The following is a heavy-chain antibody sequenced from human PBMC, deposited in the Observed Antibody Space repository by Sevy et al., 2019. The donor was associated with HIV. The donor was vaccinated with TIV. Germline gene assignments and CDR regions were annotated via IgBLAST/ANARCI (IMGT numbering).Heavy chain of an antibody. CDR1: GFTFSDYG. CDR2: IWYDGSNK. CDR3: ARDKLLPVMVSMVRGALSFYFDY. D-gene: IGHD3-10*01. Sequence: GGSLRLSCAASGFTFSDYGIHWVRQAPGKGLEWVAVIWYDGSNKYYAESVKGRFTISRDNSKNTLYLQMDSLRAEDTAVYYCARDKLLPVMVSMVRGALSFYFDYWCQGTLVTVSS. V-gene: IGHV3-33*01. J-gene: IGHJ4*02.